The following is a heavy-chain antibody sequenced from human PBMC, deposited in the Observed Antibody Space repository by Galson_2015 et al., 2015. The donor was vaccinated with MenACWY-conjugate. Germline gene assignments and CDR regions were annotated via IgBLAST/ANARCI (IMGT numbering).Heavy chain of an antibody. J-gene: IGHJ4*02. CDR1: GFTFSSYS. CDR3: ARDRGGPVAGERVPANY. CDR2: ISDSSSTI. V-gene: IGHV3-48*04. Sequence: SLRLSCAASGFTFSSYSMNWVRQAPGKGLEWVSYISDSSSTIYYADSVKGRFTISRDDAKNSLYLQMNSLRAEDTAVYYCARDRGGPVAGERVPANYWGQGALVTVSS. D-gene: IGHD6-19*01.